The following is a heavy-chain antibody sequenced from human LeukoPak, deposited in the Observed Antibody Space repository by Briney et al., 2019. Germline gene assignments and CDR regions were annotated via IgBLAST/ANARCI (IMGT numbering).Heavy chain of an antibody. J-gene: IGHJ6*02. V-gene: IGHV4-59*01. CDR2: IYYSGST. Sequence: SETLSLTCTVSGGSISSYYWSWIRQPPGKGLEWIGYIYYSGSTNYNPSLKSRVTISVDTSKNQFSLKLSSVTAADTAVYYCARVVVAGIGYYYYGMDVWGQGTTVTVS. D-gene: IGHD2-2*01. CDR3: ARVVVAGIGYYYYGMDV. CDR1: GGSISSYY.